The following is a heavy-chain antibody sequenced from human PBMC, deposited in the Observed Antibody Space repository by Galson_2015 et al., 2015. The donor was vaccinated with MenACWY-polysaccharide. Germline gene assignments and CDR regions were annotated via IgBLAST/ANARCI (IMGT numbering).Heavy chain of an antibody. Sequence: TLSLTCTVSGGSISSGGYYWSWIPQHPGKGLEWIGDIYYSGTPYYNPSLKSRLTISVDTSKNQFSLKLRSVTAADTAVYYWARGQNTYYDFWSPFDYWGQGTLDTVSS. V-gene: IGHV4-31*03. J-gene: IGHJ4*02. CDR1: GGSISSGGYY. CDR3: ARGQNTYYDFWSPFDY. D-gene: IGHD3-3*01. CDR2: IYYSGTP.